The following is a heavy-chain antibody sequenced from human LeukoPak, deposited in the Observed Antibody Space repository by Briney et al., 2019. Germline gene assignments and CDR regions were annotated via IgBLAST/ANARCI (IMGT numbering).Heavy chain of an antibody. CDR2: IYYSGST. D-gene: IGHD3-22*01. CDR1: GGSISSSSYY. V-gene: IGHV4-39*07. CDR3: ARESSGYYWRNYYGMDV. J-gene: IGHJ6*02. Sequence: SETLSLTCTVSGGSISSSSYYWGWIRQPPGKGLECIGSIYYSGSTYYNPSLKSRVTISVDTPKNQFSLKLSSVTAADTAVYYCARESSGYYWRNYYGMDVWGQGTTVTVSS.